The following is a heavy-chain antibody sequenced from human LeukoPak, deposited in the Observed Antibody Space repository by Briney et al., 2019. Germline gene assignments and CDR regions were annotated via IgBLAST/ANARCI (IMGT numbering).Heavy chain of an antibody. Sequence: SETLSLTCAVYGGSFSGYYWSWIRQPPGKGLEWIGEINHSGSTNYNPSLKSRVTISVDTSKNQFSLKLSSVTAADTAVYYCGSLMGNGYKSRPPFFDYWGQGTLVTVSS. CDR1: GGSFSGYY. V-gene: IGHV4-34*01. CDR3: GSLMGNGYKSRPPFFDY. CDR2: INHSGST. J-gene: IGHJ4*02. D-gene: IGHD5-24*01.